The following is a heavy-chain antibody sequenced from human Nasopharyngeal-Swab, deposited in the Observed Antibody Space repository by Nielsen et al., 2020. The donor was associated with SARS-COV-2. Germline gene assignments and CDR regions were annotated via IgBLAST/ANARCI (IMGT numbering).Heavy chain of an antibody. V-gene: IGHV3-30*04. CDR2: ISYDGSNK. J-gene: IGHJ6*02. CDR1: GFTFSSYA. D-gene: IGHD2-15*01. CDR3: ARDRVVAATLRWVDYYYGMDV. Sequence: GESLKISCAASGFTFSSYAMHWVRQAPGKGLAWVAVISYDGSNKYYADSVKGRFTISRDNSKNTLYLQMNSLRAEDTAVYYCARDRVVAATLRWVDYYYGMDVWGQGTTVTVSS.